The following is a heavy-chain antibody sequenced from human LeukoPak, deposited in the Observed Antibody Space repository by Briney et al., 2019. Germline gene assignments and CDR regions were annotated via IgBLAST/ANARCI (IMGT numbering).Heavy chain of an antibody. CDR2: IYYSGST. V-gene: IGHV4-31*03. J-gene: IGHJ4*02. D-gene: IGHD3-10*01. Sequence: SQTLSLTCTVSGGSISSGGYYWSWIRQHPGKGLEWIGYIYYSGSTYYNPSLKSRVTISVDTSKNQFSLKLSSVTAADTAVYYCARATEGFGELFPDWGQGTLVTVSS. CDR3: ARATEGFGELFPD. CDR1: GGSISSGGYY.